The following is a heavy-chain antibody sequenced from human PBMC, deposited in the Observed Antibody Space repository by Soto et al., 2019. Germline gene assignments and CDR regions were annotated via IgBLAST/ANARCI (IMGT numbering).Heavy chain of an antibody. J-gene: IGHJ6*02. CDR2: IYYSGIT. Sequence: SETLSLTCTVSGGSISSSSYYWGWIRQPPGKGLEWIGSIYYSGITYYNPSLKSRVTISVDTSKNQFSLKLSSVTAADTAVYYCARLRFTARYPSNCSSTSCYSYYYGMDVWGQGTTVTVSS. D-gene: IGHD2-2*01. CDR1: GGSISSSSYY. V-gene: IGHV4-39*01. CDR3: ARLRFTARYPSNCSSTSCYSYYYGMDV.